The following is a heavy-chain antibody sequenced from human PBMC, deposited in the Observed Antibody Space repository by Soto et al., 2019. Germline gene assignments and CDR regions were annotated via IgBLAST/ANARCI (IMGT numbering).Heavy chain of an antibody. V-gene: IGHV5-10-1*01. D-gene: IGHD3-22*01. CDR1: GYSFTSYW. CDR3: ARHTPSYYYDSSGYYWVYNWFDP. Sequence: PGESLKISCKGSGYSFTSYWISWVRQMPGKGLEWMGRIDPSDSYTNYSPSFQGHVTISADKSISTAYLQWSSLKASDTAMYYCARHTPSYYYDSSGYYWVYNWFDPWGQGTLVIVSS. J-gene: IGHJ5*02. CDR2: IDPSDSYT.